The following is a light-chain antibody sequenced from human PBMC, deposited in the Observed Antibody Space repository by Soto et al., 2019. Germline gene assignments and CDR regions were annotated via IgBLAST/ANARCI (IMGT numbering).Light chain of an antibody. J-gene: IGLJ1*01. CDR2: DVS. Sequence: QSVLTQPASVSGSPGESITISCTGTSSDVGGYNYVSWYQQHPGKAPKLMIYDVSNLPSGVSNRFSGSKSGNTASLTISGLQAEDEADYYCSSYTSSSTLRVFGTGTKLTVL. V-gene: IGLV2-14*01. CDR1: SSDVGGYNY. CDR3: SSYTSSSTLRV.